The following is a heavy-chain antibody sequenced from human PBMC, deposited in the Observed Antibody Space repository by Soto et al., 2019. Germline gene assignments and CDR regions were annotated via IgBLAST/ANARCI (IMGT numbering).Heavy chain of an antibody. CDR2: IIPILGIA. Sequence: ASVKVSCKASGGTFSSYTISWVRQAPGQGLEWMGRIIPILGIANYAQKFQGRVTITADKSTSTAYMELSSLRSEDTAVDYCARSATGGSYWFDPWGQGTLVTVSS. D-gene: IGHD1-26*01. CDR3: ARSATGGSYWFDP. V-gene: IGHV1-69*02. J-gene: IGHJ5*02. CDR1: GGTFSSYT.